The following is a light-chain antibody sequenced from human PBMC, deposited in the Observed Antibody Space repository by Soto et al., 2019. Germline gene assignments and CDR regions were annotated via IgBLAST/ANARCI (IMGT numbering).Light chain of an antibody. Sequence: DIQMTQSPSTLSGSVGDRVTITCRASQTISSWLAGYQQKPGKAPKLLIYKASTLKSGVPSRFSGSGSGTEFTLTICSLQTDDFATYYCQQYNGYSEEVGKGTKV. V-gene: IGKV1-5*03. CDR2: KAS. CDR1: QTISSW. CDR3: QQYNGYSEE. J-gene: IGKJ1*01.